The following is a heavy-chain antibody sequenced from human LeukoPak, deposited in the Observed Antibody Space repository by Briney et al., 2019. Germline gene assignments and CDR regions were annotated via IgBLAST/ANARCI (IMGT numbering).Heavy chain of an antibody. CDR1: GFTFSSYA. J-gene: IGHJ6*04. D-gene: IGHD1-20*01. CDR2: ISSNGGST. CDR3: VKDKGITGTTMYKIPRYYYYGMDV. Sequence: GGSLRLSCPASGFTFSSYAMHWVRQAPGKGLEYVSAISSNGGSTYYADSVKGRFTISRDNSKNTLYLQMSSLRAEDTAVYYCVKDKGITGTTMYKIPRYYYYGMDVWGKGTTVTVSS. V-gene: IGHV3-64D*06.